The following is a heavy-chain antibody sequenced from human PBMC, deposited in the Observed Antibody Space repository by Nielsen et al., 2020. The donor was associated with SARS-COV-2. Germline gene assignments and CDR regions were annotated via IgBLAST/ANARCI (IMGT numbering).Heavy chain of an antibody. J-gene: IGHJ2*01. D-gene: IGHD3-9*01. V-gene: IGHV4-31*03. CDR1: GGSISSGGYY. CDR2: IYYSGST. CDR3: ARVLYYDILTGYSLPWYFDL. Sequence: SETLSLTCTVSGGSISSGGYYWSWIRQHPGKGLEWIGYIYYSGSTYYNPSLKSRVTISVDTSKNQFSLKLSSVTAADTAVYYCARVLYYDILTGYSLPWYFDLWGRGTLVTVSS.